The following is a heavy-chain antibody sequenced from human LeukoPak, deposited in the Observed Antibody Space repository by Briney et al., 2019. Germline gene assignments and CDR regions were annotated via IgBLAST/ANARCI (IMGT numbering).Heavy chain of an antibody. Sequence: GGSLRLSCAASGFTFSSYTMNWVRQAPGRGLGWVSYINTGSSTIYYADSVKGRFTTSRDNAKNSLFLQMNSLRAEDTAVYYCARDLIAATDYWGQGTLVTVSS. CDR3: ARDLIAATDY. CDR2: INTGSSTI. J-gene: IGHJ4*02. CDR1: GFTFSSYT. D-gene: IGHD6-13*01. V-gene: IGHV3-48*04.